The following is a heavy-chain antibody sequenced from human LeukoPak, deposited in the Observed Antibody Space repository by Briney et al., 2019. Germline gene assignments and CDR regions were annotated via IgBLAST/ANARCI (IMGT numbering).Heavy chain of an antibody. CDR3: AAGFIVVVPAAMPAPKY. Sequence: PGGSLRLSCAASGFTFSSYAMSWVRQAPGKGLEWVSAISGSGGSTYYADSVKGRFTISRDNSKNTLYLQMNSLRAEGTAVYYCAAGFIVVVPAAMPAPKYWGQGTLVTVSS. V-gene: IGHV3-23*01. CDR2: ISGSGGST. CDR1: GFTFSSYA. J-gene: IGHJ4*02. D-gene: IGHD2-2*01.